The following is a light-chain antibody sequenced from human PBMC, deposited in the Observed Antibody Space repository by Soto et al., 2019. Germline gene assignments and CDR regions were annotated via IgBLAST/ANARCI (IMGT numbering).Light chain of an antibody. J-gene: IGKJ1*01. CDR3: QQSYSTLWT. CDR1: QNINNY. V-gene: IGKV1-39*01. Sequence: DIQMTQSPSSLSASVGDRVTITCRASQNINNYLNWYQHKPGTAPKLLIYAASSLQSGVPSRFSGSGSGTDFTLTISSLQPEDFATYYCQQSYSTLWTFGQGTKVEIK. CDR2: AAS.